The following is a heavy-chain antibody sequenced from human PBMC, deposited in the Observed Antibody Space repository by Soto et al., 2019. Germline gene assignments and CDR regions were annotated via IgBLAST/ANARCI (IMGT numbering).Heavy chain of an antibody. J-gene: IGHJ3*02. CDR2: IYYSGST. CDR3: ARDWGYRDDAFDI. CDR1: GGSISSGGYY. V-gene: IGHV4-31*03. Sequence: SETLSLTCTVSGGSISSGGYYWSWIRQHPGKGLEWIGYIYYSGSTYYNPSLKSRVTISVDTSKNQFSLKLSSVTAADTAVYYCARDWGYRDDAFDIWGQGTMVTVSS. D-gene: IGHD3-16*01.